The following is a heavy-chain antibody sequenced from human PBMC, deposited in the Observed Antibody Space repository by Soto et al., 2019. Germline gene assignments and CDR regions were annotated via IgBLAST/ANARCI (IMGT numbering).Heavy chain of an antibody. V-gene: IGHV3-48*02. J-gene: IGHJ6*02. D-gene: IGHD3-3*01. Sequence: GGSLRLSCAASGFTFSSYSMNWARQAPGKGLEWVSYISSSSSTIYYADSVKGRFTISRDNAKNSLYLQMNSLRDEDTAVYYCARDPYYDFWDGVGMDVWGQGTTVTVSS. CDR3: ARDPYYDFWDGVGMDV. CDR1: GFTFSSYS. CDR2: ISSSSSTI.